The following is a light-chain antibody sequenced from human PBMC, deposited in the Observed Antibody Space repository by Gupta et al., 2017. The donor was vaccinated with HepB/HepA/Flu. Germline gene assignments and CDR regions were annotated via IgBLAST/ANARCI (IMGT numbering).Light chain of an antibody. CDR3: AAWDDSRSVWV. CDR2: RNN. V-gene: IGLV1-47*01. J-gene: IGLJ3*02. CDR1: SSNIGSNY. Sequence: QSVLTQPPSASGTPGQRVTISCSGSSSNIGSNYVYWYQQLPGTAPKLLIYRNNQRPSGVPDRFSGSKSGTSASLAISWLRAEDEADYYCAAWDDSRSVWVFGGGTKLTVL.